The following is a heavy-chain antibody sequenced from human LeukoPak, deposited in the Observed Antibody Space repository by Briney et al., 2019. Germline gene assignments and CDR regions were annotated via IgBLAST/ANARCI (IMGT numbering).Heavy chain of an antibody. J-gene: IGHJ4*02. D-gene: IGHD3-22*01. CDR3: ARSSGGDH. CDR2: INSDGSTT. Sequence: GGSLRLSCAASGVTFSSFWMHWVRQAPGKGLVWVSRINSDGSTTNYADSVKGRFTISRDNAKNSLYLQMNSLRDEDTAVYYCARSSGGDHWGQGTLVTVSS. CDR1: GVTFSSFW. V-gene: IGHV3-74*01.